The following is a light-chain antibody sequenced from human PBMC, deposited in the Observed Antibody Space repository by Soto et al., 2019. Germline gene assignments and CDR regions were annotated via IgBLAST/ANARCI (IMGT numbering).Light chain of an antibody. CDR1: QSVSTN. V-gene: IGKV3-15*01. CDR3: QQYDKWTRT. J-gene: IGKJ1*01. Sequence: VMTQSPATLSVSPGERAALSCRASQSVSTNLAWYQQKRGQPPRLLIYFASTRETAVPARFTAGGSGTECTRTISSLQSDDLEVYYCQQYDKWTRTFGQGTKVDIK. CDR2: FAS.